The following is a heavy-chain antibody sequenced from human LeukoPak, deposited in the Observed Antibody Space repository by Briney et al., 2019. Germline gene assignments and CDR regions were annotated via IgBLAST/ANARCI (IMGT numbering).Heavy chain of an antibody. D-gene: IGHD3-22*01. CDR1: GYSFTSYW. V-gene: IGHV5-51*01. Sequence: GASLKISCKGSGYSFTSYWIGWVRQMPGKGLEWMGIIYPGDSDTRYSPSFQGQVTISADKSISTAYLQWSSLKASDTAMYYCARLAYYYDSSGYLYNWFDPWGQGTLVTVSS. CDR2: IYPGDSDT. J-gene: IGHJ5*02. CDR3: ARLAYYYDSSGYLYNWFDP.